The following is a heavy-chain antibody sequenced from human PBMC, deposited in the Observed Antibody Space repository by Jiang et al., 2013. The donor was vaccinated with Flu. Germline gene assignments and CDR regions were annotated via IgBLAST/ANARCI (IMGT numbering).Heavy chain of an antibody. CDR2: IYCGGST. J-gene: IGHJ4*02. CDR3: ARGNPRTGTVFDY. D-gene: IGHD1-1*01. CDR1: GGSIISENSY. V-gene: IGHV4-39*01. Sequence: GSGLVKPSETLSLSCTVSGGSIISENSYWGWIRQPPGKGLEWIGSIYCGGSTYYNPSLKSRVTISADTSKNQFSLKLSFXTAADTAVYYCARGNPRTGTVFDYVGPGNPGHRLL.